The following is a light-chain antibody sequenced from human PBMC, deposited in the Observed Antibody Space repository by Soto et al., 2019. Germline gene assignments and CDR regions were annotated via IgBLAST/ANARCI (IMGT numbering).Light chain of an antibody. V-gene: IGLV2-14*01. CDR2: DVS. Sequence: QSALTQPASVSGSPGQSITISCTGTSIDVGGYNYVSWYQQHPGKAPKLMIYDVSNRPSGVSNRLSGSKSGNTASLTISGLQAEDEADYYCSSYTSSSTFFGTGTKVTVL. J-gene: IGLJ1*01. CDR1: SIDVGGYNY. CDR3: SSYTSSSTF.